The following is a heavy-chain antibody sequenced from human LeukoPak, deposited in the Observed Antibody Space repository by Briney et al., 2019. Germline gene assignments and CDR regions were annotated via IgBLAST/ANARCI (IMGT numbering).Heavy chain of an antibody. CDR3: ARESVGWLQSRGPFDY. Sequence: PGGSLRLSCAASGFTFSSYWMHWVRQAPGKGLVWVSRINSDGSSTSYADSVKGRFTISRDNAKNMLYLQMNSLRAEDTAVYYCARESVGWLQSRGPFDYWGQGTLVTVSS. CDR2: INSDGSST. V-gene: IGHV3-74*01. D-gene: IGHD5-24*01. J-gene: IGHJ4*02. CDR1: GFTFSSYW.